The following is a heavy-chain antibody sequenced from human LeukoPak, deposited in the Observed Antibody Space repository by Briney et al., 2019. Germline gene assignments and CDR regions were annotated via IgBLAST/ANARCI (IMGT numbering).Heavy chain of an antibody. V-gene: IGHV1-2*06. Sequence: GASVTVSCKASGYTFTDYYIHWVRQAPGQGLEWMGRINPNSGGTNYAQKFQGRVTMNRDTSISTAYMELSRLTSDDAAVYYCAKATKKWEPRPNYYMDVWGKGTTVTVSS. J-gene: IGHJ6*03. CDR2: INPNSGGT. CDR3: AKATKKWEPRPNYYMDV. CDR1: GYTFTDYY. D-gene: IGHD1-26*01.